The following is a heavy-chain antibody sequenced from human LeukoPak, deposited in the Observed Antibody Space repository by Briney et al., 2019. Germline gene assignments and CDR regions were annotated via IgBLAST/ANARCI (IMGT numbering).Heavy chain of an antibody. CDR2: IIPIFGTA. V-gene: IGHV1-69*05. D-gene: IGHD2-15*01. CDR3: ARDRVMVAATRVVPYNWFDP. CDR1: GGTFSSYA. J-gene: IGHJ5*02. Sequence: ASVKVSCKASGGTFSSYAISWVRQAPGQGLVLVGGIIPIFGTANYAQKFQGRVTITTGESTSTAYMEPSSLRSEDTAVYYCARDRVMVAATRVVPYNWFDPWGQGTLVTVSS.